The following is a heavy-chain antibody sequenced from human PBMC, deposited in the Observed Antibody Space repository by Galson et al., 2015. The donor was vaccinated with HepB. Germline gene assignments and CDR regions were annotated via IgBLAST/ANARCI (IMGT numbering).Heavy chain of an antibody. D-gene: IGHD3-22*01. CDR1: GFTFDDYA. V-gene: IGHV3-9*01. Sequence: SLRLSCAASGFTFDDYAMHWVRQAPGQGLEWVSSISWNSGSIDYADSVRGRFTISRDNAKNSLYLQMNSLRAEDTALYYCAKSGHYWDSSGYRIIYYFDYWGQGTLVTVSS. J-gene: IGHJ4*02. CDR3: AKSGHYWDSSGYRIIYYFDY. CDR2: ISWNSGSI.